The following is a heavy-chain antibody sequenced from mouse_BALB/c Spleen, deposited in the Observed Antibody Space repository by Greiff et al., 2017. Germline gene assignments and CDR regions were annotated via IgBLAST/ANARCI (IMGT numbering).Heavy chain of an antibody. CDR3: ARYGYYGSSSYAMDY. J-gene: IGHJ4*01. CDR1: GFTFSSFG. Sequence: DVMLVESGGGLVQPGGSRKLSCAASGFTFSSFGMHWVRQAPEKGLEWVAYISSGSSTIYYADTVKGRFTISRDNPKNTLFLQMTSLRSEDTAMYYCARYGYYGSSSYAMDYWGQGTSVTVSS. CDR2: ISSGSSTI. V-gene: IGHV5-17*02. D-gene: IGHD1-1*01.